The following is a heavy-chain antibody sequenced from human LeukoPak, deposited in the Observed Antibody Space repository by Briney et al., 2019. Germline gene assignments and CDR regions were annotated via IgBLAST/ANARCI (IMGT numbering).Heavy chain of an antibody. Sequence: PSETLSLTCTVSGYSISSGYYWGWIRQPPGKGLEWIGSIYHSGSTYYNPSLKSRVTISVDTSKIQFSLKPSSVTAADTAVYYCASDEWFGSSDYWGQGTLVTVSS. D-gene: IGHD3-10*01. V-gene: IGHV4-38-2*02. CDR3: ASDEWFGSSDY. J-gene: IGHJ4*02. CDR2: IYHSGST. CDR1: GYSISSGYY.